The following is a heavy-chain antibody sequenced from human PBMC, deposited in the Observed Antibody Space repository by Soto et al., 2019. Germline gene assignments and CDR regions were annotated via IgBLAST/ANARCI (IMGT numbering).Heavy chain of an antibody. CDR2: IRYSEST. CDR1: GDSISSGGYY. Sequence: QVQLQQSGPGLVKPSQTLSLTCTVSGDSISSGGYYWTWVRQRPGKGLEWIGYIRYSESTYYNPSLKSRASVSKDTSKNQFSLRLSSVTAADTAVYFCTRAAWGYAFDVWGQGTMVTVSS. J-gene: IGHJ3*01. V-gene: IGHV4-31*03. CDR3: TRAAWGYAFDV. D-gene: IGHD3-16*01.